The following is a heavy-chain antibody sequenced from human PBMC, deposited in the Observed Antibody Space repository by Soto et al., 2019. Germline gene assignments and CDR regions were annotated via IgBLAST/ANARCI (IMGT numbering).Heavy chain of an antibody. V-gene: IGHV1-18*01. Sequence: ASVKVSCKTSGYTVSTYPISWVRQAPGQGLEWVGWISTYNGKTNYGQKFQGRVTITTDTSTSTAYMDLRNLRSDDTAVYYCARDRVEAALGTFDQWGQGTLVTVSS. D-gene: IGHD6-13*01. CDR1: GYTVSTYP. J-gene: IGHJ4*02. CDR3: ARDRVEAALGTFDQ. CDR2: ISTYNGKT.